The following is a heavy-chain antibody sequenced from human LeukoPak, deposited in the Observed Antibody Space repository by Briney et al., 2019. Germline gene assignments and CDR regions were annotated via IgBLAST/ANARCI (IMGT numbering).Heavy chain of an antibody. Sequence: ASVKISCKASGYTFTGYYMHWVRQAPGQGLEWMGWINPNSGGTNYAQKFQGRVTMTRDTSISTAYMELSRLRSDDTAVYYCGTEGNPAIPLYFFDSGGREPLVTVPS. CDR3: GTEGNPAIPLYFFDS. J-gene: IGHJ4*02. CDR2: INPNSGGT. V-gene: IGHV1-2*02. D-gene: IGHD2-8*01. CDR1: GYTFTGYY.